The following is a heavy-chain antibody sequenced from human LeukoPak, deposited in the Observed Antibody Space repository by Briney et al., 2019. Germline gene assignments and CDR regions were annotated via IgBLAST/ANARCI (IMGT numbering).Heavy chain of an antibody. V-gene: IGHV1-2*02. CDR3: ARDRGIAVAADLEYYYYGMDV. CDR1: GYTFTSYG. Sequence: ASVKVSCKASGYTFTSYGISWVRQAPGQGLEWMGWINTNSGSTNYAQKFQGRVTMTRDTSISTAYMELSRLRSDDTAVYYCARDRGIAVAADLEYYYYGMDVWGQGTTVTVSS. CDR2: INTNSGST. J-gene: IGHJ6*02. D-gene: IGHD6-19*01.